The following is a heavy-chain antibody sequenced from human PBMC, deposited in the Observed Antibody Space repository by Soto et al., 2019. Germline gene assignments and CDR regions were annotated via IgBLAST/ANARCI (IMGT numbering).Heavy chain of an antibody. D-gene: IGHD5-18*01. J-gene: IGHJ5*02. V-gene: IGHV1-69*01. CDR1: GGTFSSYA. CDR3: AIKGGYSYGNWFDP. CDR2: IIPISGTA. Sequence: QVQLVQSGAEVKKPGSSVNVSCKASGGTFSSYAISWVRQAPGQGLEWMGGIIPISGTANYAQKFQGSVTITADESTSTAYMELSSLRSEDTAVYYCAIKGGYSYGNWFDPWGQGTLVTVSS.